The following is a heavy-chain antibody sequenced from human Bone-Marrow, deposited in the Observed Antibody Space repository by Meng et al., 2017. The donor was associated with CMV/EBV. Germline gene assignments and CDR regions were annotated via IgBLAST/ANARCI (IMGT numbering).Heavy chain of an antibody. V-gene: IGHV4-59*01. D-gene: IGHD6-6*01. CDR1: GGSISSYY. CDR2: IYYTGIT. CDR3: TRSPRSSSSPFDY. J-gene: IGHJ4*02. Sequence: SETLSLTCTVAGGSISSYYWSWIRQPPGKRLEWIGYIYYTGITNYNSSLKGRVTISVDTSKNQFSLKLTSVTAADTAVYYCTRSPRSSSSPFDYWGQGTVVTVSS.